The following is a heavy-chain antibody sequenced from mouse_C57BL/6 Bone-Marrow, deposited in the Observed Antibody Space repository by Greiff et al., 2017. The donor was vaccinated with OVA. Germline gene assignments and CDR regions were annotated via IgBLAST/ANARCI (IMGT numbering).Heavy chain of an antibody. CDR1: GYTFTSYW. D-gene: IGHD4-1*02. CDR2: IDPSDSYT. J-gene: IGHJ3*01. CDR3: AKSSTGPFAY. Sequence: QVQLKQPGAELVRPGTSVKLSCKASGYTFTSYWMHWVKQRPGQGLEWIGVIDPSDSYTNYNQKFKGKATLTVDTSSSTAYMQLSSLTSEDSAVYYCAKSSTGPFAYWGQGTLVTVSA. V-gene: IGHV1-59*01.